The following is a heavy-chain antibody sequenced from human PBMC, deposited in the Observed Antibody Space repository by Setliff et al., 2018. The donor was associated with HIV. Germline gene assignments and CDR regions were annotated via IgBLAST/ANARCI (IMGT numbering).Heavy chain of an antibody. D-gene: IGHD6-19*01. CDR2: IYYSGST. CDR1: GGSISSSSYY. V-gene: IGHV4-39*07. CDR3: ASTGYSSGWSFDY. Sequence: SETLSLTCTASGGSISSSSYYWGWIRQPPGKGLEWIGSIYYSGSTYYNPSLKSRVTISVDTSKNQCSLKLSSVTAADTAVYYCASTGYSSGWSFDYWGQGTLVTVSS. J-gene: IGHJ4*02.